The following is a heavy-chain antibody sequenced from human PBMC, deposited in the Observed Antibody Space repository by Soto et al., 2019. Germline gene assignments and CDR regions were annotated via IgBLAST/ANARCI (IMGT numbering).Heavy chain of an antibody. CDR3: ASSLMGSYAVDI. D-gene: IGHD2-8*01. CDR2: IWYDGSNK. J-gene: IGHJ3*02. V-gene: IGHV3-33*01. Sequence: QVQLVESGGGVVQPGRSLRLSCAASGFTFSNYGMHWVRQAPGKGLECVAVIWYDGSNKYYTDSVKGRFTISRDNSKNTLYLQMNSLRAEDTAVYYCASSLMGSYAVDIWGQGKMVTVSS. CDR1: GFTFSNYG.